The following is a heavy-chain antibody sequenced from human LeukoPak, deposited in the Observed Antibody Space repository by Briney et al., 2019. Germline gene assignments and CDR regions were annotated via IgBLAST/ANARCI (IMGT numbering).Heavy chain of an antibody. CDR2: ISTSSSYI. CDR3: ARSAGNVLTYDYSYFDY. J-gene: IGHJ4*02. CDR1: GFTVSSNS. Sequence: PGGSLRLSCTVSGFTVSSNSMSWVRQAPGKGLEWVSSISTSSSYIYYADALKGRFTISRDNAKNSLYLQMNSLRVEDTAVYYCARSAGNVLTYDYSYFDYWGQGTLVTVSS. V-gene: IGHV3-21*01. D-gene: IGHD3-9*01.